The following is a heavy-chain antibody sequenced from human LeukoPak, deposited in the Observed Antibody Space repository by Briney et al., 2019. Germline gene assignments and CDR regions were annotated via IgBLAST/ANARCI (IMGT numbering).Heavy chain of an antibody. D-gene: IGHD1-1*01. CDR3: AGAGTTDKLGYYGMDV. CDR1: GYTFTSYY. V-gene: IGHV1-46*01. J-gene: IGHJ6*04. CDR2: INPSGGST. Sequence: ASVKVSCKASGYTFTSYYMHWVRRAPGQGLEWMGIINPSGGSTSYAQKFQGRVTMTRDTSTSTVYMELSSLRSEDTAVYYCAGAGTTDKLGYYGMDVWGKGTTVTVSS.